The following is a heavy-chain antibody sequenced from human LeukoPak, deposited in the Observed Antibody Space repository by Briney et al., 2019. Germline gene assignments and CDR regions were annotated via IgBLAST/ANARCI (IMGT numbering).Heavy chain of an antibody. CDR1: GFTFSSYA. Sequence: GGSLRLSCAASGFTFSSYAMSWVRQAPGKGLEWVSAISGSGGSTYYADSVKGRFTISRDNSKNTLYLQMNSLRAEDTAVYYCAKSGFGDPNYYYYYMDVWGKGTTVTISS. J-gene: IGHJ6*03. V-gene: IGHV3-23*01. CDR3: AKSGFGDPNYYYYYMDV. D-gene: IGHD3-10*01. CDR2: ISGSGGST.